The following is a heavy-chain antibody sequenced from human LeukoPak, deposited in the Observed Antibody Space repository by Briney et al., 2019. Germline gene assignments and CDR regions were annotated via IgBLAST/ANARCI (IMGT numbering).Heavy chain of an antibody. Sequence: SETLSLTCAVYGGSFSGYYWSWVRQPPGKGLEWIGEINHSGSTNYNPSLKSRATISVDTSKNQFSLKLSSVTAADTAVYYCARGCLHYDFWSGYYTGGWFDPWGQGTLVTVSS. D-gene: IGHD3-3*01. CDR2: INHSGST. CDR3: ARGCLHYDFWSGYYTGGWFDP. V-gene: IGHV4-34*01. CDR1: GGSFSGYY. J-gene: IGHJ5*02.